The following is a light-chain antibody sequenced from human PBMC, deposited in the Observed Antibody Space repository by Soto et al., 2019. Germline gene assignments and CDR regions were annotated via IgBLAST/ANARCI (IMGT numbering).Light chain of an antibody. CDR1: QSVSSSY. Sequence: EIVLTQSPGTLSLSPGERATLSCRASQSVSSSYLAWYQQKPGQAPRLLIYGASSRATGIPDRFSGSGSGTEFTLTISSLEPEDFAVYYCQQRRELFTFGGGTKVDIK. V-gene: IGKV3D-20*02. CDR2: GAS. J-gene: IGKJ4*01. CDR3: QQRRELFT.